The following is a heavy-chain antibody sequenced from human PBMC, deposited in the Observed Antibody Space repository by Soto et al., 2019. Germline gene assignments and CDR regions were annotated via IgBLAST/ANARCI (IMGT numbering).Heavy chain of an antibody. CDR3: ARDDSSGSYALLY. V-gene: IGHV4-31*03. Sequence: QVQLQESGPGLVKPSQTLSLTCTVSGDSISSGHYYWTWIRQHPGKGLEWIGFIYDSENAYYNQSLNKRVSTSLDTSKTQFPLKMTSVTAAATAVYYCARDDSSGSYALLYWRQGTLVTVTS. D-gene: IGHD3-22*01. J-gene: IGHJ4*02. CDR2: IYDSENA. CDR1: GDSISSGHYY.